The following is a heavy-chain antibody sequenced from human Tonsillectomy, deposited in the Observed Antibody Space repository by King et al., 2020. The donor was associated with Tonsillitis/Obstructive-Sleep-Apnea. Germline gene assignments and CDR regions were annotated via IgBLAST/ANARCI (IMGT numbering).Heavy chain of an antibody. D-gene: IGHD3-16*02. CDR2: IKSKTDGGTT. CDR3: TTVEYYDHIWGGYRLDYYYYYYMDV. V-gene: IGHV3-15*01. J-gene: IGHJ6*03. CDR1: GFTFSNAW. Sequence: VQLVESGGGLVKPGGSLRLSCAASGFTFSNAWMTWVRLAPGEGLEWVGRIKSKTDGGTTDYAAPVKGRFTISRDDSKNTLYLQMTSLKTADTAGYYCTTVEYYDHIWGGYRLDYYYYYYMDVWGKGTTVTVSS.